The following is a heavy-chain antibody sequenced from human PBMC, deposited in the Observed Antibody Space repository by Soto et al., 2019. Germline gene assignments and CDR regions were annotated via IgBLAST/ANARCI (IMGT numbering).Heavy chain of an antibody. CDR3: ARAQRGYSGYELDFDY. CDR1: GGSISSYY. CDR2: IYYSGST. J-gene: IGHJ4*02. V-gene: IGHV4-59*01. D-gene: IGHD5-12*01. Sequence: PSETLSLTCTVSGGSISSYYWSWIRQPPGKGLEWIGYIYYSGSTNYNPSLKSRVTISVDTSKNQFSLKLSSVTAADTAVYYCARAQRGYSGYELDFDYWGQGTLVTVSS.